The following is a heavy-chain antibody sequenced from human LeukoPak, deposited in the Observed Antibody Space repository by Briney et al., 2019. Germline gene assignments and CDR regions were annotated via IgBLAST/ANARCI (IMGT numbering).Heavy chain of an antibody. Sequence: ASVKVSCKASGYTFTSYAMNWVRQAPGQGLEWMGWINTNTGNPTYAQGFTGRFVFSLDTSVSTAYLQISSLKAEDTAVYYCAREGCSSTSCYHSDYYYYYGMDVWGQGTTVTVSS. CDR1: GYTFTSYA. CDR2: INTNTGNP. CDR3: AREGCSSTSCYHSDYYYYYGMDV. J-gene: IGHJ6*02. V-gene: IGHV7-4-1*02. D-gene: IGHD2-2*01.